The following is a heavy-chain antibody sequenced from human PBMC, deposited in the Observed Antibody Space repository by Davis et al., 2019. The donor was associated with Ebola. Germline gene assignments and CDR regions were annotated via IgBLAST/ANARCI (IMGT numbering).Heavy chain of an antibody. CDR2: IYPGDSDT. J-gene: IGHJ3*02. Sequence: GVSLKISCKGSGYSFTSYWIGWVRQMPGKGLEWMGIIYPGDSDTRYSPSFQGQVTISADKSISTAYVQWSSLKASDTAMYYCARPQYCGGDCYLCAFDIWGQGTMVTVSS. V-gene: IGHV5-51*01. D-gene: IGHD2-21*02. CDR3: ARPQYCGGDCYLCAFDI. CDR1: GYSFTSYW.